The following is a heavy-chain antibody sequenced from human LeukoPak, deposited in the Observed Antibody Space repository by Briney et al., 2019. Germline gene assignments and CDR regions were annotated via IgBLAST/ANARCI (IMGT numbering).Heavy chain of an antibody. CDR2: IYYSGIT. D-gene: IGHD3-10*01. Sequence: SETLSLTCTVSGGAISSGGHFWGWVRQPPGKGLEWIGYIYYSGITNYNPSLKTRVTILVDTSKNQFSLKLSSVTAADTAVYYCARWGSNMAREKGDHWGQGTLVTVSS. CDR3: ARWGSNMAREKGDH. V-gene: IGHV4-61*05. J-gene: IGHJ4*02. CDR1: GGAISSGGHF.